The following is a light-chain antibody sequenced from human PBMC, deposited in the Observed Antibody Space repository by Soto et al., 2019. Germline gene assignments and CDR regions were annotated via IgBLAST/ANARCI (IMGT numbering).Light chain of an antibody. Sequence: QAVVTQTPSVSGTPGQRVNISCSGSSSNIGRNYVYWYHQFPGMAPKLLIYRDNERPSGVSDRFSGSKSGTSASLAISGLRSGDEADYHCATWDDSLGGPVFGGGTQLTVL. CDR2: RDN. CDR3: ATWDDSLGGPV. V-gene: IGLV1-47*01. CDR1: SSNIGRNY. J-gene: IGLJ2*01.